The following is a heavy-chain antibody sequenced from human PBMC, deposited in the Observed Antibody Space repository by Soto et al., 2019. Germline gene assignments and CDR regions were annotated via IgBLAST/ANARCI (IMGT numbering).Heavy chain of an antibody. V-gene: IGHV4-59*08. D-gene: IGHD3-10*01. CDR3: ARHVSDVFGWFDP. CDR1: GDSIRSYY. CDR2: MYYSGTN. J-gene: IGHJ5*02. Sequence: QVQLQESGPGPVKPSETLSLTCKVSGDSIRSYYWSWIRQSPGKRLEWIGYMYYSGTNNYNPSLKSRVTISVDASKNQFSLNLSSVTAADTAVYYCARHVSDVFGWFDPWRQGTLVTVSS.